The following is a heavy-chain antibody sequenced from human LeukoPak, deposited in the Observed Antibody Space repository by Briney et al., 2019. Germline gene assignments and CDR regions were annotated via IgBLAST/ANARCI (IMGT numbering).Heavy chain of an antibody. CDR2: ISSSSSYI. CDR1: GFTFSSYS. CDR3: ARDFYYGSSGYAPLFGAFDI. J-gene: IGHJ3*02. Sequence: GGSLRLSCAASGFTFSSYSMNWVRQAPGKGLEWVSSISSSSSYIYYADSVKGRFTISRDNAKNSLYLQMNSLRAEDTAVYYCARDFYYGSSGYAPLFGAFDIWGQGTMVTVSS. V-gene: IGHV3-21*01. D-gene: IGHD3-22*01.